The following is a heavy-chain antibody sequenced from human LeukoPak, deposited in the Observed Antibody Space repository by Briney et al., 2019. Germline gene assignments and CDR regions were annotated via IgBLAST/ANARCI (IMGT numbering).Heavy chain of an antibody. Sequence: GGSLRLSCAASGFTFRSYGMHWVRQAPGKGLEWVEFIRYDGSNKYYADSVKGRFTISRDNSKNTLYLQMNSLRAEDTAVYYCAKDYDFWSGSSFDYWGQGTLVTVSS. CDR3: AKDYDFWSGSSFDY. J-gene: IGHJ4*02. D-gene: IGHD3-3*01. CDR1: GFTFRSYG. V-gene: IGHV3-30*02. CDR2: IRYDGSNK.